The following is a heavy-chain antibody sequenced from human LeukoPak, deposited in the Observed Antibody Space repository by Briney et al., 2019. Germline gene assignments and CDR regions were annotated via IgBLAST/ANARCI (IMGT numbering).Heavy chain of an antibody. CDR1: GFTFSSSA. D-gene: IGHD3-10*01. CDR3: TGNYYGSGSYADFDY. CDR2: IRSTANGYAA. J-gene: IGHJ4*02. Sequence: GGSLRLSCAASGFTFSSSALHWVRQAPGKGLDWVGRIRSTANGYAAAYAVSVKGRFTISRDDSKNTAYLQMDSLKTEDTAVYYCTGNYYGSGSYADFDYWGQGTLVTVSS. V-gene: IGHV3-73*01.